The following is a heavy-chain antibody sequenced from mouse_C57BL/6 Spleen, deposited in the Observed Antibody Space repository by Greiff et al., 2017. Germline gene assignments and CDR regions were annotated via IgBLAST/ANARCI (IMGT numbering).Heavy chain of an antibody. J-gene: IGHJ4*01. CDR3: ARHEGHLLDAMDY. CDR2: FFPGGGSI. Sequence: QVQLQESGAGLVKPGASVKLSCEASGYTFTEYTIYWVNQRSGQGLEWVGCFFPGGGSINYTDKLKGQVTLTTDNSSSTLYMELSSLTSEDSAVYYCARHEGHLLDAMDYWGQGTSGTVSS. D-gene: IGHD3-1*01. CDR1: GYTFTEYT. V-gene: IGHV1-62-2*01.